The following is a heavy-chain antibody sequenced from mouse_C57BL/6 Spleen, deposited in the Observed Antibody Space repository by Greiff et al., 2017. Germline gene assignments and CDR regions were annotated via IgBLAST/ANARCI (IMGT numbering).Heavy chain of an antibody. V-gene: IGHV3-6*01. CDR3: ARDALYYFDY. CDR2: ISYDGSN. Sequence: LLESGPGLVKPSQSLSLTCSVTGYSITSGYYWNWIRQFPGNKLEWMGYISYDGSNNYNPSLKTRISITRDTSKNQFFLKLNSVTTEDTATYYCARDALYYFDYWGQGTTLTVSS. J-gene: IGHJ2*01. CDR1: GYSITSGYY.